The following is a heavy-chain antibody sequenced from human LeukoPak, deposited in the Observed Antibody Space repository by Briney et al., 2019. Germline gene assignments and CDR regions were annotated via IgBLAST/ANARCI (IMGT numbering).Heavy chain of an antibody. D-gene: IGHD2-15*01. CDR2: MNPNSGNT. V-gene: IGHV1-8*01. CDR3: ATVAAKRYYYGMDV. J-gene: IGHJ6*02. Sequence: ASVKVSCKASGYTSTSYDINWVRQATGQGLEWMGWMNPNSGNTGYAQKFQGRATMTRNTSISTAYMELSSLRSEDTAVYYCATVAAKRYYYGMDVWGQGTTVTVSS. CDR1: GYTSTSYD.